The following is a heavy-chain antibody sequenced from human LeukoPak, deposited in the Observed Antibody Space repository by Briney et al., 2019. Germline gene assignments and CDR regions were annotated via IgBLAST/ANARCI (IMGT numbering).Heavy chain of an antibody. D-gene: IGHD3-22*01. CDR1: GFTVSSSY. CDR3: ARENNYYDSSGSGY. CDR2: IYSNGAT. V-gene: IGHV3-53*01. Sequence: PGGSLRLSCAASGFTVSSSYMSWVRQAPGKGLEWVSVIYSNGATYYAESAKGRFTISRDNSKNTLYLQMNSLRAEDTAVYYCARENNYYDSSGSGYWGQGTLVTVSS. J-gene: IGHJ4*02.